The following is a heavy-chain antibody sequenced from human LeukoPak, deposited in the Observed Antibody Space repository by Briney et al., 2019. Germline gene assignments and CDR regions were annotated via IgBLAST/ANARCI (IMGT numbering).Heavy chain of an antibody. J-gene: IGHJ5*02. D-gene: IGHD6-13*01. CDR3: ARDPIGSSWSNWFDP. CDR1: GGTFSSYA. CDR2: IIPIFGTA. Sequence: SVKVSCKASGGTFSSYAISWVRQAPGQGLEWMGGIIPIFGTANYAQKFQGRVTITADASTSTAYMELSSLRSEDTAVYYCARDPIGSSWSNWFDPWGQGTLVTVSS. V-gene: IGHV1-69*13.